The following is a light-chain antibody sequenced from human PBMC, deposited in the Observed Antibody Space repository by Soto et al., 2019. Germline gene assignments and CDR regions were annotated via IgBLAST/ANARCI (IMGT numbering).Light chain of an antibody. Sequence: EIVLTQSPGTLSLSPGERATLSCRASQSVDSNYLGWYQQKPGQAPRLLIYAASSRATGIPDRFSGGGSGTDFTLTISRLEPEDFAVYYYQLYYSGMFGQGTKVEIK. CDR3: QLYYSGM. CDR1: QSVDSNY. J-gene: IGKJ1*01. V-gene: IGKV3-20*01. CDR2: AAS.